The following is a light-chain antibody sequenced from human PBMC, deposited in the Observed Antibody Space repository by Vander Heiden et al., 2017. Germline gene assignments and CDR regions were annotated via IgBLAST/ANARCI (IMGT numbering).Light chain of an antibody. V-gene: IGKV1-5*03. CDR1: QTINSN. J-gene: IGKJ3*01. Sequence: DIQMTQSPSTLSASVGDRVTITCRASQTINSNLGWYQKKPGKATKVLIYKTSTLESGVPSRFSGSASGTEFTLTISSLQPDDFATYYCLQYLSYPFTFGPGTKVDMK. CDR2: KTS. CDR3: LQYLSYPFT.